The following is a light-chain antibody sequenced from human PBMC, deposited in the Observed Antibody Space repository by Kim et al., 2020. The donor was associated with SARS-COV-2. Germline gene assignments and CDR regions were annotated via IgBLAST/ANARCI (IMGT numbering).Light chain of an antibody. CDR2: DVS. CDR3: SSFTSSSTYWV. J-gene: IGLJ3*02. CDR1: SSDVGAYNY. V-gene: IGLV2-14*03. Sequence: QSVLTQPASVSGSPGQSITISCTGTSSDVGAYNYVSWYQQHPGKAPKLMIYDVSKRPSGVSSRFSASKSGNTASLTISGLQAGDEADYFCSSFTSSSTYWVFGGGTQLTVL.